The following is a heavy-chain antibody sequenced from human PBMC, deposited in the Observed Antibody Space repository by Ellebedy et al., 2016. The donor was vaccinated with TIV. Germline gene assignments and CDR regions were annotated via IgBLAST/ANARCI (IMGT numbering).Heavy chain of an antibody. CDR1: GGSISSSNW. J-gene: IGHJ6*02. D-gene: IGHD1-1*01. CDR3: ARDESYGNAQGLYYYYGMDV. Sequence: SETLSLTCAVSGGSISSSNWWSCVRQPPGKGLEWIGEIYHSGRTNYNPSLKSRVTISVDKSKNQFSLKLSSVTAADTAVYYCARDESYGNAQGLYYYYGMDVWGQGTTVTVSS. V-gene: IGHV4-4*02. CDR2: IYHSGRT.